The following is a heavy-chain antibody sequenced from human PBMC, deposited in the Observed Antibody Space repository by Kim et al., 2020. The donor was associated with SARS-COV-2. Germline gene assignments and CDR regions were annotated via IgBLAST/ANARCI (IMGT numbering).Heavy chain of an antibody. CDR1: GGTFSSYA. D-gene: IGHD3-10*01. Sequence: SVKVSCKASGGTFSSYAISWVRQAPGQGLEWMGRIIPILGIANYAQKFQGRVTITADKSTSTAYMELSSLRSEDTAVYYCASSNYYGSGDPSVSAVDYWGQGTLVTVSS. CDR2: IIPILGIA. CDR3: ASSNYYGSGDPSVSAVDY. J-gene: IGHJ4*02. V-gene: IGHV1-69*04.